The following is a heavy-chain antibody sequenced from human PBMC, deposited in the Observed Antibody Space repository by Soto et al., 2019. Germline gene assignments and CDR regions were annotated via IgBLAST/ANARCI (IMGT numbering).Heavy chain of an antibody. Sequence: QVQVVQSGAEVKKPGASVTISCKTSGYTFTDDYLHWVRQAPGQGLEWMGWINPHNGNTNYAQKFLGRVSMTRDTSTSTAYRELLGLTSDDTATYCCARAVYCGHDCYSYGMDVWGQGTTVTV. CDR3: ARAVYCGHDCYSYGMDV. CDR2: INPHNGNT. J-gene: IGHJ6*02. V-gene: IGHV1-2*02. CDR1: GYTFTDDY. D-gene: IGHD3-10*01.